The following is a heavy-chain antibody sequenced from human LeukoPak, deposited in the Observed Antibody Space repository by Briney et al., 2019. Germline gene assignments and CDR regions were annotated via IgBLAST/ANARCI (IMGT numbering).Heavy chain of an antibody. V-gene: IGHV1-2*02. CDR1: GYTFTCYY. J-gene: IGHJ4*02. CDR3: ARMGRYYDSSGSPAY. CDR2: INPNSGGT. D-gene: IGHD3-22*01. Sequence: ASVKVSCKASGYTFTCYYMHWVRQAPGQGLEWMGWINPNSGGTNYAQKFQGRVTMTRDTSISTAYMELSRLRSDDTAVYYCARMGRYYDSSGSPAYWGQGTLVTVSS.